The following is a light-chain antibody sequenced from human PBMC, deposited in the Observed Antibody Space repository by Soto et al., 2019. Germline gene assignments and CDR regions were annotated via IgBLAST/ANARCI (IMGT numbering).Light chain of an antibody. J-gene: IGLJ2*01. V-gene: IGLV2-14*01. Sequence: QSALTQPASVSGSPGQSITISCTGTSSDVGGYNYVTWYQQHPGKAPKLMIYDVSNRPSGVSNRFSGSNSGNTASLTISGPQSEDEADYYGISYTSSSTVVFGGGTKVTVL. CDR3: ISYTSSSTVV. CDR2: DVS. CDR1: SSDVGGYNY.